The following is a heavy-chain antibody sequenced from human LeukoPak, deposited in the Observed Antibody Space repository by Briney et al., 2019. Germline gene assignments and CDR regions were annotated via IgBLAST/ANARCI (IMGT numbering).Heavy chain of an antibody. J-gene: IGHJ4*02. Sequence: GGSLRLSCVASGFPLRTYWMHWVRQDPGKGLVWVSRISNDGRNINYANSVKGRFTISRDNAKNTVSLQMNSLRAEDTAVYYCANEEVMGIYYDSSGSKVYWGQGTLVTVSS. D-gene: IGHD3-22*01. V-gene: IGHV3-74*01. CDR1: GFPLRTYW. CDR3: ANEEVMGIYYDSSGSKVY. CDR2: ISNDGRNI.